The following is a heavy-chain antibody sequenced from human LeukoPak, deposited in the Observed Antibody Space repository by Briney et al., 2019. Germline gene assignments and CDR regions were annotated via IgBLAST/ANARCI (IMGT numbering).Heavy chain of an antibody. D-gene: IGHD6-13*01. CDR1: GFTFSSYS. CDR2: ISSSSSYI. V-gene: IGHV3-21*01. Sequence: KTGGSLRLSCAASGFTFSSYSMNWVRQAPGKGLEWVSSISSSSSYIYYADSVKGRFTISRDNAKNSLYLQMNSLRAEDTAVYYCAREEQQLSHFDYWGQGTLVTVSS. J-gene: IGHJ4*02. CDR3: AREEQQLSHFDY.